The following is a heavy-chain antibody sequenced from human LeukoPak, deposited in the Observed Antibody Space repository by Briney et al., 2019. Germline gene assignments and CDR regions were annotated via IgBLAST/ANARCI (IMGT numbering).Heavy chain of an antibody. CDR2: IIPIFGTA. CDR3: ARFSGWHLAYLDY. CDR1: GGTFSSYA. J-gene: IGHJ4*02. Sequence: SVKVSCKVSGGTFSSYAISWVRQAPGQGLEWMGGIIPIFGTANYAQKFQGRVTITADESTSTAYMELSSLRSEDTAVYYCARFSGWHLAYLDYWGQGTLVTVSS. D-gene: IGHD6-19*01. V-gene: IGHV1-69*13.